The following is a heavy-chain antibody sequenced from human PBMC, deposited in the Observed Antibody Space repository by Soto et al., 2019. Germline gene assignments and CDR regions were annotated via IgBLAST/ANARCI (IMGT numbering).Heavy chain of an antibody. CDR3: AHRQKGYDFWSGSGSWFDP. CDR2: IYWNDDK. D-gene: IGHD3-3*01. CDR1: GFSLSTSGVG. J-gene: IGHJ5*02. Sequence: QITLKESGPTLVKPTQTLTLTCTFSGFSLSTSGVGVGWIRQPPGKALEWLALIYWNDDKRYSPSLKSRLTITKDTSKNQVVLTMTNMDPVDTATYYCAHRQKGYDFWSGSGSWFDPWGQGTLVTVSS. V-gene: IGHV2-5*01.